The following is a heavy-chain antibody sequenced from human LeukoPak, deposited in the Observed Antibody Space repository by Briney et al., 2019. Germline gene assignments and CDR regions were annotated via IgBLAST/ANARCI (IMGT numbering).Heavy chain of an antibody. CDR1: GVTFSRYG. J-gene: IGHJ3*02. V-gene: IGHV3-30*02. Sequence: HGGSLRLSCAASGVTFSRYGMHSVRPAPGKGLERVAFMRFDGSNKYYADSVKGRFTISRDNSKNTLYLQMNSLRAEDTAVYYCAKRSQWEPRAFDIWGQGTMVTVSS. D-gene: IGHD1-26*01. CDR2: MRFDGSNK. CDR3: AKRSQWEPRAFDI.